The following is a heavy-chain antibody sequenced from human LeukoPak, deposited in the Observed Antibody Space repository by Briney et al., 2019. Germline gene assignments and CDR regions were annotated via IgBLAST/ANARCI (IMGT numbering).Heavy chain of an antibody. CDR2: IRSDGSRT. V-gene: IGHV3-74*01. Sequence: GGSLRLSCAASGFTFSNYWMHWVRQAPGKGLVWVSRIRSDGSRTDYADSVKGRFTISRDNAKNTLYLQMNSLRAEDTAVYYCARELPFDYWGQGTLVTVSS. CDR1: GFTFSNYW. CDR3: ARELPFDY. D-gene: IGHD2-15*01. J-gene: IGHJ4*02.